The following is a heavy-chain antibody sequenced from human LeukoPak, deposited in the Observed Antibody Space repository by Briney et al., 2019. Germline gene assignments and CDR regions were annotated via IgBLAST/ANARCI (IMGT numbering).Heavy chain of an antibody. Sequence: AGGSLRLSCAASGFTVSSNYMSWVGQAPGKGVEWVSVTYSGGTTDYADSVKGRFTISRDNSKNTLYLQMNSLRAENTAVYYCATKRGYSYGLDYWGQGTLVTVSS. CDR3: ATKRGYSYGLDY. J-gene: IGHJ4*02. CDR2: TYSGGTT. V-gene: IGHV3-53*01. CDR1: GFTVSSNY. D-gene: IGHD5-18*01.